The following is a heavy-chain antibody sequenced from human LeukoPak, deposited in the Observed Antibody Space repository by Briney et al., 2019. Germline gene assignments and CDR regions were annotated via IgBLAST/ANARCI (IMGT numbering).Heavy chain of an antibody. Sequence: SGRSLRLSCAASGFTLSNYWMHWVRQAPGKGLMWVSRISSDASGTSYADSVKGRLTVSRDNAKNTLYLQMNSLRVEDTAVYYCAREYYDSSGFRNDYWGQGTLVTVSS. CDR1: GFTLSNYW. CDR2: ISSDASGT. D-gene: IGHD3-22*01. J-gene: IGHJ4*02. CDR3: AREYYDSSGFRNDY. V-gene: IGHV3-74*01.